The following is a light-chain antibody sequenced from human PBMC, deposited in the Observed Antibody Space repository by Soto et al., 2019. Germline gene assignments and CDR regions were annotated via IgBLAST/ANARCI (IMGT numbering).Light chain of an antibody. CDR1: QSVFYSSDNRNY. Sequence: DIVMTQSPDSLAVSLGGTATINCKSSQSVFYSSDNRNYLVWYQQKSGQPPRLLISWASTRAFGVPDRISGSGSGTDFTLTIRSLQPEDVAVYYCQQHYSTPRTFGQGTKVEI. J-gene: IGKJ1*01. CDR3: QQHYSTPRT. CDR2: WAS. V-gene: IGKV4-1*01.